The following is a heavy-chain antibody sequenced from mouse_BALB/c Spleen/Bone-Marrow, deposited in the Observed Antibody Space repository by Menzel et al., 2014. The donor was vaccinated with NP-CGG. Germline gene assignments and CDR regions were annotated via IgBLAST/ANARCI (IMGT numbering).Heavy chain of an antibody. CDR3: AYYRYDVNY. CDR2: IAPGSGST. D-gene: IGHD2-14*01. CDR1: GYTFTSYW. J-gene: IGHJ2*01. Sequence: DLVKPGASVKLSCKASGYTFTSYWINWIKRRPGQGLEWIGRIAPGSGSTYYSEMFKGKAILTVDTSSSTAYIQLSSLSSEDSAVYFCAYYRYDVNYWGRGTTLTVSP. V-gene: IGHV1S41*01.